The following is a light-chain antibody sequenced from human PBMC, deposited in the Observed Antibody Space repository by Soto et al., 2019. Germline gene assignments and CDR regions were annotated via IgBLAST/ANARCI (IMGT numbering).Light chain of an antibody. CDR1: SSDVGGYNR. CDR3: NSYAGNSWV. Sequence: QSALTQPPSASGSPGQPVTISCTGTSSDVGGYNRVSWYQHHPGKAPKLIIYEVFKRPSGVPDRFSGSKSVNTASLTVSGLQAEDEADYYCNSYAGNSWVFGGGTKLTVL. J-gene: IGLJ3*02. CDR2: EVF. V-gene: IGLV2-8*01.